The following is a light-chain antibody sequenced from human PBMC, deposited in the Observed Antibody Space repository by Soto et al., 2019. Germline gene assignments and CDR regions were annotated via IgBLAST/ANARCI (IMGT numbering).Light chain of an antibody. J-gene: IGKJ3*01. V-gene: IGKV4-1*01. Sequence: DIVMTQSPDSLAVSLGERATINCKSSQSVLFVSNNKNYLGWYQKKPGQPPKLLMYWASTREFGVPERFSGSGSGTEFTLTISSLQAEDVAVYYCQQYYSLPLTFGPGTKVEIK. CDR2: WAS. CDR1: QSVLFVSNNKNY. CDR3: QQYYSLPLT.